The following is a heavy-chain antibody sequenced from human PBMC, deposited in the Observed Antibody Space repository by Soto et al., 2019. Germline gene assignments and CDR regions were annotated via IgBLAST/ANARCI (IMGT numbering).Heavy chain of an antibody. CDR1: GGSIRSGGYY. CDR3: ARDRLMATAGTARHYFGLDV. Sequence: QVQLQESGPGLVKPSQTLSLTCTVSGGSIRSGGYYWSWVRQNPRRGLEWIGNIYYSGNTYYNPSLKSRLTISVDTSKNQFSLNLSSVTAADTAVYYCARDRLMATAGTARHYFGLDVWGQETTVTVSS. CDR2: IYYSGNT. V-gene: IGHV4-31*03. J-gene: IGHJ6*02. D-gene: IGHD5-18*01.